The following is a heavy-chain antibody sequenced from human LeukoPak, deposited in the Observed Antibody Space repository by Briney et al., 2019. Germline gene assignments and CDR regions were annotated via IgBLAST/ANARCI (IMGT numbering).Heavy chain of an antibody. V-gene: IGHV4-38-2*01. CDR1: GFTFSSYA. J-gene: IGHJ3*02. CDR2: IYYSGST. D-gene: IGHD4/OR15-4a*01. Sequence: GSLRLSCAASGFTFSSYAMSWVRQAPGKGLEWIGSIYYSGSTYYNPSLKSRVTISVDTSKNQFSLKLSSVTAADTAVYYCAYGDDAFDIWGQGTMVTVSS. CDR3: AYGDDAFDI.